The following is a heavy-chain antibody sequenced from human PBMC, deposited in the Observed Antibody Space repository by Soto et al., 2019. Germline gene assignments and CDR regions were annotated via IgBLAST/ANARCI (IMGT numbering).Heavy chain of an antibody. CDR1: GGTFSSYA. V-gene: IGHV1-69*06. Sequence: QVQLVQSGAEVKKPGSSVKVSCKASGGTFSSYAISWVRQAPGQGLEWMGGIIPIFGTANYAQKFQGRVTITADKYTSTAYMELSSLRSEDTAVYYCARDRRGDYYDSSGYFDYWGQGTLVTVSS. J-gene: IGHJ4*02. CDR2: IIPIFGTA. CDR3: ARDRRGDYYDSSGYFDY. D-gene: IGHD3-22*01.